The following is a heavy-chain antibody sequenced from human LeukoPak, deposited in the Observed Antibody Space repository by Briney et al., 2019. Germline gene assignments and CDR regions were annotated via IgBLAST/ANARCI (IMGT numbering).Heavy chain of an antibody. V-gene: IGHV3-30*02. CDR2: IRYDGSNK. CDR1: GFTFSSYG. D-gene: IGHD2-2*01. J-gene: IGHJ3*02. Sequence: GGSLRLSCAASGFTFSSYGMHWVRQAPGKGLEWVAFIRYDGSNKYYADSVKCRFTISRDNSKNTLYLQMNSLRAEDTAVYYCAKQSVVVPAALGAFDIWGQGTMVTVSS. CDR3: AKQSVVVPAALGAFDI.